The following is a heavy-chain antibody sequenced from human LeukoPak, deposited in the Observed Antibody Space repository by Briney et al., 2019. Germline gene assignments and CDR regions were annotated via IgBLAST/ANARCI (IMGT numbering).Heavy chain of an antibody. CDR3: ARIRDGYNDAYDI. CDR1: GYTFTSYY. D-gene: IGHD5-24*01. V-gene: IGHV1-46*01. J-gene: IGHJ3*02. Sequence: ASVKVPCKASGYTFTSYYIFWVRQAPGQGLEWMGLINPGGANTNYAQNFQGRVTMTRDTSTSTVYMELSSLRSEDTAIYYCARIRDGYNDAYDIWGQGTVVTVPS. CDR2: INPGGANT.